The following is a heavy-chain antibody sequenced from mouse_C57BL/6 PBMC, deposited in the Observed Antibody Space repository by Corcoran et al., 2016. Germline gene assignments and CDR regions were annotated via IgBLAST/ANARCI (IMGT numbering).Heavy chain of an antibody. CDR1: GYTFTDYY. D-gene: IGHD3-3*01. V-gene: IGHV1-26*01. J-gene: IGHJ3*01. CDR2: INPNNGGT. Sequence: EVQLQQSGPELVKPGASVKISCKASGYTFTDYYMNWVKQSHGKSLEWIGDINPNNGGTSYNQKFKGKATLTVDKSSSTAYMELNSLTSEDSAVYYCARGWAWFAYWGQGTLVTVSA. CDR3: ARGWAWFAY.